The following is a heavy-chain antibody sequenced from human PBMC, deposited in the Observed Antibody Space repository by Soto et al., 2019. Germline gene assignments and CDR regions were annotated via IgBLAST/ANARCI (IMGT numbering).Heavy chain of an antibody. Sequence: AGGSLRLSCAASGFTFSSYAMSWVRQAPGKGLEWVSAISGSGGSTYYADSVKGRFTISRDNSKNTLYLQMNSLRAEDTAVYYCAKVTDADYYYYGMDVWGQGTTVTVSS. D-gene: IGHD3-16*01. CDR2: ISGSGGST. CDR3: AKVTDADYYYYGMDV. J-gene: IGHJ6*02. CDR1: GFTFSSYA. V-gene: IGHV3-23*01.